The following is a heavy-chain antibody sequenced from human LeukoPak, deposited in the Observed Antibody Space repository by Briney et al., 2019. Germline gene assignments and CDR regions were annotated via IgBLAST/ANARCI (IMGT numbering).Heavy chain of an antibody. CDR1: GYTFTGYY. CDR3: ARYDTLTGFGGY. J-gene: IGHJ4*02. Sequence: ASVTVSCKASGYTFTGYYMHWVRQAPGQGLEWMGWINPNSGGTNYAQKFQGRVTMTRDTSISTAYMELSRLRSDDTAVYYCARYDTLTGFGGYWGQGTLVTVSS. V-gene: IGHV1-2*02. D-gene: IGHD3-9*01. CDR2: INPNSGGT.